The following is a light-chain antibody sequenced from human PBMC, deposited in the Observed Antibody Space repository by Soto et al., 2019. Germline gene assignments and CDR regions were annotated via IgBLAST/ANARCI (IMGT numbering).Light chain of an antibody. CDR3: QQRSNWPPGSLT. CDR1: QGVSSF. J-gene: IGKJ4*01. Sequence: EIVLTQSPATLSLFPGERATLSGRASQGVSSFLAWYPHKPGQAPRLLIHGASNRATGIPARFSGSGSGTDFTLTISSLEPEDFAVYYCQQRSNWPPGSLTFGGGTKVEIK. CDR2: GAS. V-gene: IGKV3-11*01.